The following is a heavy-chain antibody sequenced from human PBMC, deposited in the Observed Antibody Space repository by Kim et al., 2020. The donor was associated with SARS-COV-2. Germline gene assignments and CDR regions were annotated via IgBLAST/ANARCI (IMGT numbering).Heavy chain of an antibody. CDR3: AKSGTTRVRFFYYYGMDV. Sequence: GRFSVSRDNSKNTLYLQMNSLRPEDTAVYYCAKSGTTRVRFFYYYGMDVWGRGTTVTVSS. V-gene: IGHV3-30*02. J-gene: IGHJ6*02. D-gene: IGHD3-10*01.